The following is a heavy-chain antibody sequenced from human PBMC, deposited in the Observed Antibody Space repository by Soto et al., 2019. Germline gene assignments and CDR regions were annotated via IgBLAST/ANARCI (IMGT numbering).Heavy chain of an antibody. V-gene: IGHV3-23*01. CDR2: IRGGGGGT. Sequence: EVQLLESGGDLVQPGGSLRLSCAASGFTFSSYAMNWFRQAPGKGLEWVPSIRGGGGGTYYADSGKGRFTIPRDNSKNTLYLQMNSLRDEDTAVYYCAKAQVAVVVAATRVNWFDPWGQGSLVTVSS. D-gene: IGHD2-15*01. J-gene: IGHJ5*02. CDR1: GFTFSSYA. CDR3: AKAQVAVVVAATRVNWFDP.